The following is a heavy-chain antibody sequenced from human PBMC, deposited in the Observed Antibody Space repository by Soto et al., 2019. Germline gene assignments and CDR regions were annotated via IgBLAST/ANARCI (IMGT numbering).Heavy chain of an antibody. CDR2: INPNSGGT. CDR3: ARGFLSILVVLLLVLGYYYYHGMDV. V-gene: IGHV1-2*04. CDR1: GYTFTGYY. J-gene: IGHJ6*02. Sequence: ASVKVSCKASGYTFTGYYMHWVRQAPGQGLERMGWINPNSGGTNYAQKFQGWVTMTRDTSISTAYMEMSRLRSDDTAVYYCARGFLSILVVLLLVLGYYYYHGMDVWGQGTTVTVSS. D-gene: IGHD3-10*01.